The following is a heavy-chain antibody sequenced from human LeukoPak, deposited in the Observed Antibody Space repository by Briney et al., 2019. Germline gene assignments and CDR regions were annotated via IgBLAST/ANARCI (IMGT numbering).Heavy chain of an antibody. V-gene: IGHV3-13*05. CDR3: ARASRYYNSSGYPHDTFDI. CDR2: ADKGGNP. CDR1: GFTLSRYE. J-gene: IGHJ3*02. D-gene: IGHD3-22*01. Sequence: GGSLRLSCAASGFTLSRYEIHWVRQATGKGLEWVSGADKGGNPYYPGSVKGRFTISRENAKNSLHLQMSSLRAGNTAVYYWARASRYYNSSGYPHDTFDIWGQGTLVTVSS.